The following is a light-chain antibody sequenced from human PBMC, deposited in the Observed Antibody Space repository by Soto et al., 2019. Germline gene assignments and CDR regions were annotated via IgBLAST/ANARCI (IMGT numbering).Light chain of an antibody. J-gene: IGKJ1*01. V-gene: IGKV1-39*01. CDR2: AAS. CDR3: QQSYSTPRT. CDR1: QSISSY. Sequence: DIQMTKSPSSLSASVGAIVTITCRASQSISSYLNWYQQKPGKAPKLLIYAASSLQSGVPSRFSGSGSGTDFTLTISSLQPEDFATYYCQQSYSTPRTFGQGTKVEIK.